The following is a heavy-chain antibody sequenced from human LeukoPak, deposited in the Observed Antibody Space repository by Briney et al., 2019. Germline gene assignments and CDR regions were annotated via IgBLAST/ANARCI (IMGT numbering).Heavy chain of an antibody. CDR3: ARRELLGYSYGLRTFNI. V-gene: IGHV3-66*04. CDR2: IYSGGIYNDGTT. D-gene: IGHD5-18*01. Sequence: GGSLRLSCAASGFTVSSNYMSWVRQAPGKGLEWGSVIYSGGIYNDGTTNYGDSVKGRFTISRDNSKNTLYLQMNSLRAEDTAVYYCARRELLGYSYGLRTFNIWGQGTTVTVSS. J-gene: IGHJ3*02. CDR1: GFTVSSNY.